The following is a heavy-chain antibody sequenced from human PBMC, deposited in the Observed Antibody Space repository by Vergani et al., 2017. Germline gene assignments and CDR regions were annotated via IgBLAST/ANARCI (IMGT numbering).Heavy chain of an antibody. D-gene: IGHD5-18*01. CDR2: LTGGGGST. CDR3: ARTGSGYNYGYTFDY. CDR1: GFTFSTYA. Sequence: EVQLLESGGSLKQPGGSVRLSCAASGFTFSTYAMHWVRQAPGKGLEWVSALTGGGGSTYYADSFKGRFIISRDNSRDTLYLQMNSLRPEDTALYYCARTGSGYNYGYTFDYWGQGTLVTVSS. J-gene: IGHJ4*02. V-gene: IGHV3-23*01.